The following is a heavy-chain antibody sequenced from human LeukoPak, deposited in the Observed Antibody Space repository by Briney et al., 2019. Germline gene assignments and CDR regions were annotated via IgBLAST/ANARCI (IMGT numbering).Heavy chain of an antibody. CDR2: INHSGST. D-gene: IGHD3-22*01. CDR1: GGSFSGYY. Sequence: SETLSLTCAVYGGSFSGYYWSWIRQPPGKGLEWIGEINHSGSTNYNPSLKSRVTISVDTSKNQFSLKLSSVTAADTAVYYYARVIGTYWYFDLWGRGTLVTVSS. J-gene: IGHJ2*01. V-gene: IGHV4-34*01. CDR3: ARVIGTYWYFDL.